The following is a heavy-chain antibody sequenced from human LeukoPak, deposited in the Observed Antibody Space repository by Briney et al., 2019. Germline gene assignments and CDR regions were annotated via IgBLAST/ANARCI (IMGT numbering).Heavy chain of an antibody. D-gene: IGHD2-15*01. Sequence: SQTLSLTCAISGDSVSSNSAAWNWIRQSPSRGLEWLGRTYYRSKWYNDYAVSVRSRITAKADTSKNRFSLQLNSVTPEDTALYYCARGWGYCSGGSCHVFDSWGQGTLVTVSS. V-gene: IGHV6-1*01. J-gene: IGHJ4*02. CDR1: GDSVSSNSAA. CDR3: ARGWGYCSGGSCHVFDS. CDR2: TYYRSKWYN.